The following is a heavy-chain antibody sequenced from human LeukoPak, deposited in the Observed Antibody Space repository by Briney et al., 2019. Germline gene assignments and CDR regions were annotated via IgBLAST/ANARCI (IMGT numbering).Heavy chain of an antibody. D-gene: IGHD5-24*01. CDR2: IIPIFGPA. CDR1: GGTFSSYA. CDR3: ARDGRWLHNPGSYMDV. J-gene: IGHJ6*03. Sequence: GASVKVSCKASGGTFSSYAISWVRQAPGQGLEWMGGIIPIFGPANYAQKFQGRVTITADKSTSTAYMELSSLRSEDTAVYYCARDGRWLHNPGSYMDVWGKGTTVTVSS. V-gene: IGHV1-69*06.